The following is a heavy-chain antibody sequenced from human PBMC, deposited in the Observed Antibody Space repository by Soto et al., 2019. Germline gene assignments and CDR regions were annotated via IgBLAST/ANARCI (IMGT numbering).Heavy chain of an antibody. Sequence: PGGSLRLSCAASGFTFSSYAMSWVRQAPGKGLEWVSGIGGSGGTTYYAESVKGRFTISRDNSRNTLYLQMSSLRAEDTAVYYCAKDRTNLLGYCSTASCPDAFDIWGQGTMVTVSS. CDR2: IGGSGGTT. J-gene: IGHJ3*02. CDR1: GFTFSSYA. CDR3: AKDRTNLLGYCSTASCPDAFDI. V-gene: IGHV3-23*01. D-gene: IGHD2-2*01.